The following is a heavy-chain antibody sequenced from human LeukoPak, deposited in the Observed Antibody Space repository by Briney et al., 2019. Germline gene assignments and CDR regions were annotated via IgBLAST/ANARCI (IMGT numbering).Heavy chain of an antibody. CDR3: AKDGYSSGWYSNY. D-gene: IGHD6-19*01. Sequence: PGGSLRLSCAASGFTFSSYAMTWVRQAPGKGLEWVSAISGSGGSTYYADSVKGRFTISRDNSRNTLYLQMNSLRAEDTAVYYCAKDGYSSGWYSNYWGQGTLVAVSS. CDR2: ISGSGGST. V-gene: IGHV3-23*01. CDR1: GFTFSSYA. J-gene: IGHJ4*02.